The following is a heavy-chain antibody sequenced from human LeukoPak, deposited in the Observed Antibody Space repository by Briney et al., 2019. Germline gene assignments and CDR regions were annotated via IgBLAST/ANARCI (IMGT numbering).Heavy chain of an antibody. J-gene: IGHJ3*02. CDR2: ISGSVGNT. V-gene: IGHV3-23*01. CDR3: AKDRARTRAFDI. CDR1: GFTVSSNY. D-gene: IGHD3-10*01. Sequence: AGGSLRLSCAASGFTVSSNYMSWVRQAPGKGLEWVSAISGSVGNTYYADSVKGRFTISRDNSKNTLYLQMNSLRAEDTALYYCAKDRARTRAFDIWGQGTMVTVSS.